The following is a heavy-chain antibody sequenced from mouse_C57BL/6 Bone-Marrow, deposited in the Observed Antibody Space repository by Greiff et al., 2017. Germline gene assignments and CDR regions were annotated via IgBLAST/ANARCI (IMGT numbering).Heavy chain of an antibody. V-gene: IGHV1-64*01. CDR2: IHPNSGST. CDR3: AGGISLHPSY. J-gene: IGHJ3*01. CDR1: GYTFTSYW. Sequence: QVHVKQSGAELVKPGASVKLSCKASGYTFTSYWMHWVKQRPGQGLEWIGMIHPNSGSTNYNEKFKSKATLTVDKSSSTAYMQLSSLTSEDSAVYYCAGGISLHPSYWGQGTLVTVSA.